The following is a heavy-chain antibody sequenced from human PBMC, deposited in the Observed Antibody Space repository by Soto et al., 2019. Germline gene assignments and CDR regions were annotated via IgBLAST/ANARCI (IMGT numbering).Heavy chain of an antibody. D-gene: IGHD4-17*01. CDR1: GYTFAAYY. Sequence: QVQLVQSGAEVKKPGASVKVSCKTSGYTFAAYYIHWIRQAPGQGLEWMGWINPTSGGTVYAQNFQDRVTMTRDTSISTAYMELRRLNSDDTAVYYCARDPDYGDYWGYFVDSWGQGTPVTGSA. CDR2: INPTSGGT. CDR3: ARDPDYGDYWGYFVDS. V-gene: IGHV1-2*02. J-gene: IGHJ4*02.